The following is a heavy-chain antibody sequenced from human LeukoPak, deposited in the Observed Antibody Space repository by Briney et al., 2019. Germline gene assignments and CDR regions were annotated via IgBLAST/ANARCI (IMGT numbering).Heavy chain of an antibody. V-gene: IGHV3-48*01. D-gene: IGHD3-3*01. J-gene: IGHJ3*02. CDR3: ARDFGVVPQNAFDI. CDR1: GFTFSSYS. Sequence: PGGSLRLSCAASGFTFSSYSMNWVRQAPGKGLEWVSYISSSSSTIYYADSVKGRFTISRDNAKNSLYLQMNSLRAEDTAVYYCARDFGVVPQNAFDIWGQGTMVTVSS. CDR2: ISSSSSTI.